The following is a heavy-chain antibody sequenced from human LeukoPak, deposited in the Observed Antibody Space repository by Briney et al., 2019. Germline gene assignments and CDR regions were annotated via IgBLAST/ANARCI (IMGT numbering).Heavy chain of an antibody. J-gene: IGHJ3*01. Sequence: GGSLRLSCAASGFTFSSNAMSWVRQAPGKGLEWVSAISTGGGSTYYADSVKGRFTIPRDNPNNTLYLQMNNLRAEDTAVYFCARDLGNNPAADLDAFDLWGQGTMVTVSS. CDR1: GFTFSSNA. CDR3: ARDLGNNPAADLDAFDL. V-gene: IGHV3-23*01. CDR2: ISTGGGST. D-gene: IGHD1-14*01.